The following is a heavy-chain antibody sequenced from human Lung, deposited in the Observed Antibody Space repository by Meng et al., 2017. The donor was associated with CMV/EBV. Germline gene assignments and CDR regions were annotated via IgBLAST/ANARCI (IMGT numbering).Heavy chain of an antibody. D-gene: IGHD4/OR15-4a*01. CDR2: INPKSGDT. V-gene: IGHV1-2*02. CDR3: ARDFLDYGGWFDP. CDR1: GYTFSGYY. Sequence: ASXXVSXKASGYTFSGYYIHWVRQAPGQGLEWMGWINPKSGDTKYEQRFQGRVSVTRDTSITTAYMELSSLRSDDTAVYYCARDFLDYGGWFDPWGQGTLVT. J-gene: IGHJ5*02.